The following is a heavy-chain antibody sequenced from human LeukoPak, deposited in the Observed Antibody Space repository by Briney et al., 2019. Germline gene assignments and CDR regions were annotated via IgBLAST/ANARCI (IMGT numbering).Heavy chain of an antibody. J-gene: IGHJ4*02. Sequence: ASVKVSCKASGYIFSGYYMHWVRQAPGQGLEWMGWINPNSGGTNYAQKFQGRVTMTRDTSISTAYMELSRLRSDDTAVYYCARDWEGEDYFDYWGQGTLVTVSS. CDR1: GYIFSGYY. CDR3: ARDWEGEDYFDY. V-gene: IGHV1-2*02. D-gene: IGHD3-10*01. CDR2: INPNSGGT.